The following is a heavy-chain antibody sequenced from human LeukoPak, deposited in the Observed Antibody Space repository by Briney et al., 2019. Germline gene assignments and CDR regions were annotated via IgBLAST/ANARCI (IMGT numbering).Heavy chain of an antibody. CDR1: GYTFTSYY. J-gene: IGHJ4*02. V-gene: IGHV1-46*01. CDR2: INPSGGST. D-gene: IGHD3-10*01. CDR3: ASNRGNSGYGSGSYSSASFDY. Sequence: ASVKVSCKASGYTFTSYYMHWVRQAPGQGLEWMGIINPSGGSTSYAQKFQGRVTMTRDTSTSTVYMELSSLRSEDTAVYYCASNRGNSGYGSGSYSSASFDYWGQGTLVAVSS.